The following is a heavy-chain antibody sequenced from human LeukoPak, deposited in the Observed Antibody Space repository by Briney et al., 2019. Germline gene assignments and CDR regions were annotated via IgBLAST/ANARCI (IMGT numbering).Heavy chain of an antibody. CDR1: GFTFSSYG. J-gene: IGHJ5*02. V-gene: IGHV3-30*03. Sequence: GGSLRLSCAASGFTFSSYGMHWVRQAPGKGLEWVAVISYDGSIRYYADSVKGRFTISRDNSNNTVHLQMNSLRPDDSALYYCAREDNPLWFDPWGQGTLVTVSS. CDR2: ISYDGSIR. D-gene: IGHD1-1*01. CDR3: AREDNPLWFDP.